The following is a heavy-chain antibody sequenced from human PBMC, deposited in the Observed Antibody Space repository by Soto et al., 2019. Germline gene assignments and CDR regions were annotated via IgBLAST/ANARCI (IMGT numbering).Heavy chain of an antibody. D-gene: IGHD3-10*01. Sequence: GGSLRLSCTASRDIFYTYWMAWVRQAPGKGLVWVARITGDGTDVKYAEAVKERLTISRDNAESRLYLEVDKLRPDDTGIHYYVRENWFSYDLCRRGTLVTVS. J-gene: IGHJ5*02. CDR1: RDIFYTYW. CDR3: VRENWFSYDL. CDR2: ITGDGTDV. V-gene: IGHV3-74*01.